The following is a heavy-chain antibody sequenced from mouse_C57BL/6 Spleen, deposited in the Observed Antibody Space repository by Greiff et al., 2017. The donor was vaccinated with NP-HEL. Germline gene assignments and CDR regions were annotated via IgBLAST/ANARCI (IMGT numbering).Heavy chain of an antibody. V-gene: IGHV1-81*01. CDR2: IYPRSGNT. D-gene: IGHD2-3*01. Sequence: QVQLQQSGAELARPGASVKLSCKASGYTFTSYGISWVKQRTGQGLEWIGEIYPRSGNTYYNEKFKGKATLTAAKSSSTAYMELRSLTSEDSAVYFCARSSPYDGYYYYAMDYWGQGTSVTVSS. CDR1: GYTFTSYG. CDR3: ARSSPYDGYYYYAMDY. J-gene: IGHJ4*01.